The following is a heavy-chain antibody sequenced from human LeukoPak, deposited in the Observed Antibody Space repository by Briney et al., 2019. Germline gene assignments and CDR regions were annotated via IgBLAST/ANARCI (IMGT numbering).Heavy chain of an antibody. V-gene: IGHV3-7*01. CDR2: IKQDGSEE. J-gene: IGHJ4*02. D-gene: IGHD1-26*01. CDR3: ARGSSAGASLRHDY. CDR1: GFTFSSYW. Sequence: RGSLRLSCVASGFTFSSYWMSWVRQAPGKGLEWVANIKQDGSEENFVDSVKGRFTISRDNAKKSLYLQMNSLRAEDTAVYYCARGSSAGASLRHDYWGQGTLVTVSS.